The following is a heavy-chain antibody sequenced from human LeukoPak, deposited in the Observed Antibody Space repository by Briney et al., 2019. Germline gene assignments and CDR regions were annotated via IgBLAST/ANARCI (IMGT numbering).Heavy chain of an antibody. CDR1: GFTFSSYA. Sequence: HAGGSLRLSCAASGFTFSSYAMSWVRQAPGKGLEWVSAISGSGGSTYYADSVKGRFTISRDNSKNTLYLQMNSLRAEDTAVYYCAIRVEYCSSTSCSYYFDYWGQGTLVTVSS. V-gene: IGHV3-23*01. CDR3: AIRVEYCSSTSCSYYFDY. CDR2: ISGSGGST. D-gene: IGHD2-2*01. J-gene: IGHJ4*02.